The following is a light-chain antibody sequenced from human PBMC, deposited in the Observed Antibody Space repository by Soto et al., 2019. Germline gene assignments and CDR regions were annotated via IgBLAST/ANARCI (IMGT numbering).Light chain of an antibody. Sequence: ERVMTQSPATLSVSPGERATLSCRASQSVSSNLAWYQQKPGQAPRLLIYGASTRATGIPARFSGSGSGTEFTLTISSRQSEDFAVYYCQQYDYWPPWTFGQGTKVDIK. V-gene: IGKV3-15*01. CDR3: QQYDYWPPWT. J-gene: IGKJ1*01. CDR1: QSVSSN. CDR2: GAS.